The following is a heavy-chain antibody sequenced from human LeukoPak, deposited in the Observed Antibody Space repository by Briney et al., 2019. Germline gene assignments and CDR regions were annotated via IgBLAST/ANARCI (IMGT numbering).Heavy chain of an antibody. CDR1: GFSFSRYS. CDR2: ISSSSSYI. J-gene: IGHJ4*02. Sequence: GGSMRLWCAASGFSFSRYSMNWVRQAPGKGLEWVSSISSSSSYIYYADSVKGRFTISRDNDKNSLYLQMNRLRAEDTAVYYCATQDYVFWSGYSFDYWGQGTLVTVSS. V-gene: IGHV3-21*04. CDR3: ATQDYVFWSGYSFDY. D-gene: IGHD3-3*01.